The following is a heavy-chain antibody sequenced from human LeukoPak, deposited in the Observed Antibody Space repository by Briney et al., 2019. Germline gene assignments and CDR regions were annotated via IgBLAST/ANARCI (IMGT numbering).Heavy chain of an antibody. Sequence: VASVKVSCTASGYTFSGYYIHWVRQAPGQGLEWMGVIKPDSGDTNYAQRFQGRVTMTRDTSTTTAYMDLNRLTSDDTAVYYCVRDRPHNCFDPWGQGTLVTVSS. CDR2: IKPDSGDT. V-gene: IGHV1-2*02. CDR1: GYTFSGYY. CDR3: VRDRPHNCFDP. J-gene: IGHJ5*02.